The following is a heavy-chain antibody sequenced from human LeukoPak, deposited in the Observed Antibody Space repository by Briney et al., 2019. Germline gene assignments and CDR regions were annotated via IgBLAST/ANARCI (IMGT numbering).Heavy chain of an antibody. CDR1: GGSISGYY. J-gene: IGHJ6*03. CDR2: IYSTGST. Sequence: SETLSLTCTVSGGSISGYYWSWVRQSPEKGLESIGFIYSTGSTSYNPSLKSRVTISVDTSKNQFSLKLSSVTAADTAVYYCARYTSGRLNPGFYHSYMDVWGKGTTVTVSS. V-gene: IGHV4-59*01. D-gene: IGHD6-19*01. CDR3: ARYTSGRLNPGFYHSYMDV.